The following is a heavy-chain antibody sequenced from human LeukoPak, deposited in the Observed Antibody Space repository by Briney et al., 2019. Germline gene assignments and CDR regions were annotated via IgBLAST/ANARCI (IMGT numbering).Heavy chain of an antibody. J-gene: IGHJ4*02. CDR1: GYTFTGYY. D-gene: IGHD2-2*02. Sequence: ASVKVSCKASGYTFTGYYMHWVRQAPGQGLEWMGWINPNSGGTNYAQKFQGRVTMTRDTSISTAYMELSRLRSDDTAVYYCARGSRGDDCSSTSCYTYFDYWGQGTLVTASS. CDR3: ARGSRGDDCSSTSCYTYFDY. V-gene: IGHV1-2*02. CDR2: INPNSGGT.